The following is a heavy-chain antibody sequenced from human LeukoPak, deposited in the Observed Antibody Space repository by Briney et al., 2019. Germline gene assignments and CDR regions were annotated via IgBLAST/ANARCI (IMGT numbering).Heavy chain of an antibody. V-gene: IGHV3-23*01. Sequence: GGSLRLSCAASGFTFSSYAMSWVRQAPGKGLEWVSAISGSGGNTYYADSVKGRFTISRDNSKNTLYLQMNSLRAEDTAVYYCATNVEAADRSGWGQGTLVTVSS. D-gene: IGHD6-13*01. CDR1: GFTFSSYA. J-gene: IGHJ4*02. CDR3: ATNVEAADRSG. CDR2: ISGSGGNT.